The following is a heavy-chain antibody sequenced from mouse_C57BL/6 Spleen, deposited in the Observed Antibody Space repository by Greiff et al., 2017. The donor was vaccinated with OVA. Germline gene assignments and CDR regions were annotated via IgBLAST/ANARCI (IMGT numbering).Heavy chain of an antibody. CDR1: GYAFSSYW. D-gene: IGHD3-3*01. V-gene: IGHV1-80*01. J-gene: IGHJ4*01. CDR3: ARKEGWDDYAMDY. Sequence: QVQLKQSGAELVKPGASVKISCKASGYAFSSYWMNWVKQRPGKGLEWIGQIYPGDGDTNYNGKFKGKATLTADKSSSTAYMQLSSLTSEDSAFEFCARKEGWDDYAMDYWGQGTSVTVSS. CDR2: IYPGDGDT.